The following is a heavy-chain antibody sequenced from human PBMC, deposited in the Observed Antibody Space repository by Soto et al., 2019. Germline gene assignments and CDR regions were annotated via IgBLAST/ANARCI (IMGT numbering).Heavy chain of an antibody. CDR2: ISSSGSTI. CDR3: ARDDYSQDNWFDP. CDR1: GFTFSDYY. J-gene: IGHJ5*02. V-gene: IGHV3-11*04. D-gene: IGHD4-4*01. Sequence: GGSLRLSCAASGFTFSDYYMSWIRQAPGKGLEWVSYISSSGSTIYYADSVKGRFTISRDNSKNTLYLQMNSLRAEDTAVYYCARDDYSQDNWFDPWGQGTLVTVSS.